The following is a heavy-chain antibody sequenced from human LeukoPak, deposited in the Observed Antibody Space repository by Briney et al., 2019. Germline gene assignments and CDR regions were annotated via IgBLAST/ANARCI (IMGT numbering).Heavy chain of an antibody. CDR2: NSPNTGDT. J-gene: IGHJ4*02. CDR3: AREDSSREIDY. D-gene: IGHD6-13*01. V-gene: IGHV1-2*02. CDR1: GYTFTGYS. Sequence: ASVKVSCKASGYTFTGYSMHWVRQAPGQGLEWMGWNSPNTGDTTYPQKFQGRVTMTRDTSITTAYMELSRLRSDDTAVYYCAREDSSREIDYWGQGTLVTVPS.